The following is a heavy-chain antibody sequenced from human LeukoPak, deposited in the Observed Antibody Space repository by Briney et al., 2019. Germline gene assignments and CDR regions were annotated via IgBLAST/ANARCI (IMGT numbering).Heavy chain of an antibody. J-gene: IGHJ6*02. CDR3: ARDIMVRGVSGYGMDV. V-gene: IGHV4-31*03. Sequence: SQTLSLTCTVSGGSISSGGYYWSWVRQHPGKGLEWIGYIYYSGSTYYNPPLKSRVTISVDTSKNQFSLKLSSVTAADTAVYYCARDIMVRGVSGYGMDVWGQGTTVTVSS. D-gene: IGHD3-10*01. CDR1: GGSISSGGYY. CDR2: IYYSGST.